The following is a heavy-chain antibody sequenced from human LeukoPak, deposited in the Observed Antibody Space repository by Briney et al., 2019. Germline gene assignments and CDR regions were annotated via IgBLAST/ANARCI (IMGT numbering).Heavy chain of an antibody. V-gene: IGHV1-69*04. J-gene: IGHJ1*01. Sequence: SVKVSCKASGGTFSSYAISWVRQAPGQGLEWMGRIIPILGIANYAQKFQGRVTITADKSTSTAYMELSSLRSEDTAVYYCARAYYDSSGYRPEYFQHWGQGTLVTVSS. CDR3: ARAYYDSSGYRPEYFQH. D-gene: IGHD3-22*01. CDR1: GGTFSSYA. CDR2: IIPILGIA.